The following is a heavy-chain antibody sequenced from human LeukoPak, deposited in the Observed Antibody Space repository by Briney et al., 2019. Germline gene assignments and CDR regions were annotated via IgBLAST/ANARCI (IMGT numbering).Heavy chain of an antibody. CDR3: ARGLKAARSFDY. J-gene: IGHJ4*02. Sequence: PSETLSLTCAVYGVSFSGYYWSWIRQPPGKGLEWIGEINHSGSTNYNPSLMSRVTISVDMSKNQFSLKRRSVTVADTDVYYCARGLKAARSFDYWGQGSLVTVSS. CDR2: INHSGST. CDR1: GVSFSGYY. D-gene: IGHD6-6*01. V-gene: IGHV4-34*01.